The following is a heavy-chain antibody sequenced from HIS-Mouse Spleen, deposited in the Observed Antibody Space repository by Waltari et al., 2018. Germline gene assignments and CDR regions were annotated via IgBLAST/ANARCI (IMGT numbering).Heavy chain of an antibody. CDR2: IYYSGST. CDR3: ARDYGDNWFDT. D-gene: IGHD4-17*01. J-gene: IGHJ5*02. V-gene: IGHV4-39*07. CDR1: GGSISSSRYY. Sequence: QLQLQESGPGLVKPSETLSLTCTVSGGSISSSRYYWGWIRQPPGKGLEWIGSIYYSGSTYYNPSLKSRVTISVDTSKNQFSLKLSSVTAADTAVYYCARDYGDNWFDTWGQGTLVTVSS.